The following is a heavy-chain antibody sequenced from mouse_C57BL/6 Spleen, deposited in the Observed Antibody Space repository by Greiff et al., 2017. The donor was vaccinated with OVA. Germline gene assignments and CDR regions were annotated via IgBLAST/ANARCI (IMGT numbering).Heavy chain of an antibody. V-gene: IGHV1-64*01. D-gene: IGHD2-3*01. CDR1: GYTFTSYW. J-gene: IGHJ1*03. CDR3: ALYDGYYVAYFDV. Sequence: QVQLQQPGAELVKPGASVKLSCKASGYTFTSYWMHWVKQRPGHGLEWIGMIHPNSGSTNYNEKFKSKATLTVDKSSSTAYRQLSSLTSEDSAVYYGALYDGYYVAYFDVWGTGTTVTVSS. CDR2: IHPNSGST.